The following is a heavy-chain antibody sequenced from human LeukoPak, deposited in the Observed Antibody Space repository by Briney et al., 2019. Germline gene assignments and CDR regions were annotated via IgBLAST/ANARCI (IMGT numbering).Heavy chain of an antibody. CDR2: IYPGDSET. CDR3: ARKSRADY. CDR1: GYSFPTYW. J-gene: IGHJ4*02. Sequence: GDSLKISCKGSGYSFPTYWIGWVRQMPGKGLEWMGIIYPGDSETRYSPSFQGQVTISADKSISTAYLQWSRLKASNTAMYYCARKSRADYWGQGTLVTVSS. V-gene: IGHV5-51*01.